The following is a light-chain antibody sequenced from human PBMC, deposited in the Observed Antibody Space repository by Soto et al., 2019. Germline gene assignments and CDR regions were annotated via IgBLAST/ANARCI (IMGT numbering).Light chain of an antibody. J-gene: IGLJ2*01. CDR2: GNT. Sequence: QPVLTQPPSASGTPGQRVTISCSGSSSNIGRNSVNWYQQLPGTAPKLLIYGNTNRPSGVPDRFSASKSATSASLAISGLQAEDEADYYCQSYDTSLSGSVFGGGTKVTVL. CDR1: SSNIGRNS. V-gene: IGLV1-40*01. CDR3: QSYDTSLSGSV.